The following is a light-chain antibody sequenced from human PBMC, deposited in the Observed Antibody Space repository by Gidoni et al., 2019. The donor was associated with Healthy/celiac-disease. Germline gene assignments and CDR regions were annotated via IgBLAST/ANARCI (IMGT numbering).Light chain of an antibody. CDR3: QQYGSSPPYT. CDR1: QSVSISY. Sequence: EIVLTQSPGTLSLSPGERATLSCRASQSVSISYLAGYQQKPGQAPRLLIYCASSRATGIPDSFSGSGSGTDFTLTISRLEPEDFAVYYCQQYGSSPPYTFXQXTKLEIK. J-gene: IGKJ2*01. CDR2: CAS. V-gene: IGKV3-20*01.